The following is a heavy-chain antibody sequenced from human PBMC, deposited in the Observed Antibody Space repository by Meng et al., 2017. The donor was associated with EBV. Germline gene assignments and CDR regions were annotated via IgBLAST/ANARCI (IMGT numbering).Heavy chain of an antibody. J-gene: IGHJ4*02. V-gene: IGHV1-69*01. Sequence: VQRWYLVPDVHQPRSPGKVDEKTYKGTLSSFATRWLRPAPEQGLEWLGWIIPLFHTTNYAQKVQGLLHIIADESSATTYMELSSLRSEDTAIYDCASAEHYGDYVFEYWGQGTLVTVSS. CDR2: IIPLFHTT. D-gene: IGHD4-17*01. CDR3: ASAEHYGDYVFEY. CDR1: KGTLSSFA.